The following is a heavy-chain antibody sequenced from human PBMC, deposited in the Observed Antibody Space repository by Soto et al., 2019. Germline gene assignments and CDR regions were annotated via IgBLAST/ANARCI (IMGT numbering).Heavy chain of an antibody. Sequence: PGGSLRLSCATSGFTFGDYAMHWVRQAPGKGLEWVSGISWNSGSVGYADSVKGRFTISRDNAKNSLYLQMNSLRVEDTALYYCGKDMAPAYRRSPGHWGQGTLVTVSS. V-gene: IGHV3-9*01. CDR1: GFTFGDYA. CDR3: GKDMAPAYRRSPGH. J-gene: IGHJ4*02. D-gene: IGHD6-6*01. CDR2: ISWNSGSV.